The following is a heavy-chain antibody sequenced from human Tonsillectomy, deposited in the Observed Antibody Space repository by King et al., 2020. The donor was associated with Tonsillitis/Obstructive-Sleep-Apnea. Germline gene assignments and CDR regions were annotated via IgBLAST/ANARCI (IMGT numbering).Heavy chain of an antibody. V-gene: IGHV4-59*01. Sequence: LQLQESGPGLVKPSETLSLTCTVSGGSISSYYWSWIRQPPGKGLDWIGYVYYSGNTNHNPSLKSRVTISVDTSKNQFSLKLTSVTAADTAVYYCARVAIAARPLGAFDIWGQGTMVTVSS. D-gene: IGHD6-6*01. CDR3: ARVAIAARPLGAFDI. CDR1: GGSISSYY. J-gene: IGHJ3*02. CDR2: VYYSGNT.